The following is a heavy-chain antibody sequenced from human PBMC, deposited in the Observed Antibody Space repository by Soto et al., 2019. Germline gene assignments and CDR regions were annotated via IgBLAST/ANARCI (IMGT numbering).Heavy chain of an antibody. J-gene: IGHJ3*02. Sequence: PSETLSLTCTVSGGSISSYYWSWIRQPPGKGLEWIGYIYYSGSTNYNPSLKSRVTISVDTSKNQFSLKLSSVTAADTAVYYCARVVRWHDAFDIWGQGKMVTVSS. CDR3: ARVVRWHDAFDI. CDR2: IYYSGST. CDR1: GGSISSYY. D-gene: IGHD4-17*01. V-gene: IGHV4-59*01.